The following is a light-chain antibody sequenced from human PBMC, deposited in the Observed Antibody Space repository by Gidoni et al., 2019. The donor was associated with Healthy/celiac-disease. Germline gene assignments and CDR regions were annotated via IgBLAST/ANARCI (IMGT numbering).Light chain of an antibody. CDR1: QSLLHSNGYNY. CDR3: MQALQTPRT. Sequence: DIVMTQSPLSLPVTPGEPASISCRSSQSLLHSNGYNYLDWYLQKPGQSPQLLIYLGSNRASGVPERFRGSGSGTDFTLKISRVEAEDVGVYYCMQALQTPRTFGQGTKLEIK. V-gene: IGKV2-28*01. J-gene: IGKJ2*01. CDR2: LGS.